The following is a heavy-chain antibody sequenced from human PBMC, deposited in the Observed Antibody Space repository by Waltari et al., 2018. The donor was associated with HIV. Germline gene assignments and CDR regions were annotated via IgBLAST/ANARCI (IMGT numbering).Heavy chain of an antibody. D-gene: IGHD1-7*01. Sequence: QVQLVQSGSELKKPGASVKVSCEASGYTFTNFGMNWVRQAPGQGLAWMGWINTNAGNPTYAHGFTGRVAFSLHTSVSTTYLQISSLKAEDTGVYYCARGYNWNCGIVNFDYWGQGTLVTVSS. CDR2: INTNAGNP. V-gene: IGHV7-4-1*02. J-gene: IGHJ4*02. CDR1: GYTFTNFG. CDR3: ARGYNWNCGIVNFDY.